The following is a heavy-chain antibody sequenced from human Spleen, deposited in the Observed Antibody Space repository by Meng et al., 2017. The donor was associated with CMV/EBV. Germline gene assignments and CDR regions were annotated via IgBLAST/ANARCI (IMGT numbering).Heavy chain of an antibody. V-gene: IGHV3-48*04. CDR2: IHNGDSTI. CDR1: GFNFNKYS. CDR3: ARGHFGLDV. J-gene: IGHJ6*02. Sequence: GGSLRLSCAASGFNFNKYSMNWVRQAPGKGLEWVSYIHNGDSTIYYADSVKGRFTISRDNAKNSVYLDMNGLRAEDTAIYYCARGHFGLDVWGRGTTVTVSS.